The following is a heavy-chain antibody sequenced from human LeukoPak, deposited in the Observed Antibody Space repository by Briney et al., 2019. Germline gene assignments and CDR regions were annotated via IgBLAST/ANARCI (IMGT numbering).Heavy chain of an antibody. CDR3: AKFWGEGELRAQFDY. CDR2: ISGSGGST. Sequence: GGSLRLSCAASGFTFSSYAMSWVRQAPGKGLEWVSAISGSGGSTYYADSVKGRFTISRDNSKNTLYLQMNSLRAEDTAVYYCAKFWGEGELRAQFDYWGQGTLVTVSS. J-gene: IGHJ4*02. CDR1: GFTFSSYA. V-gene: IGHV3-23*01. D-gene: IGHD1-26*01.